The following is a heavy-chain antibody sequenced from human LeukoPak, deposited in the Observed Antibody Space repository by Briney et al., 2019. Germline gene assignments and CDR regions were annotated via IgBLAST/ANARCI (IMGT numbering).Heavy chain of an antibody. CDR3: ARGTGAFDI. V-gene: IGHV4-38-2*02. CDR1: GYSISGGYY. D-gene: IGHD1-14*01. Sequence: SETLSLTCTVSGYSISGGYYWGWIRQPPGKGLEWIGSIYHSGSTYYNPSLKSRVTISVDTSKNQFSLKLSSVTAADTAVYYCARGTGAFDIWGQGTMVTVSS. CDR2: IYHSGST. J-gene: IGHJ3*02.